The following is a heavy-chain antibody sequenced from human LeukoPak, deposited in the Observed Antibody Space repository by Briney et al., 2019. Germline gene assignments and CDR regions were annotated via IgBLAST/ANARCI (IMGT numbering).Heavy chain of an antibody. D-gene: IGHD3-3*01. CDR3: ARANPLLEWNQNSYFDY. J-gene: IGHJ4*02. CDR1: GYTFTSYY. Sequence: ASVKVSCKASGYTFTSYYMHWVRQAPGQGLEGMGIINPSGGSTSYAQKFQGRVNMTRETSTSTVYMELSSLRSEDTAVYYCARANPLLEWNQNSYFDYWGQGTLVTVSS. CDR2: INPSGGST. V-gene: IGHV1-46*01.